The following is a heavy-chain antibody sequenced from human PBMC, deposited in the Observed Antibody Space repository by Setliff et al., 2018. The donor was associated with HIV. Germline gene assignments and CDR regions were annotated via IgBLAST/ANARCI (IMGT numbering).Heavy chain of an antibody. CDR1: GGSISSYY. Sequence: PSETLSLTCTVSGGSISSYYWSWIRQPAGKGLEWIGRIYTSGSTNYNPSLKSRVTMPVDTSKNQFSLKLSSVTAADTAVYYCARVGQQQLVLNDAFDIWGQGTMVTVSS. D-gene: IGHD6-13*01. CDR2: IYTSGST. J-gene: IGHJ3*02. V-gene: IGHV4-4*07. CDR3: ARVGQQQLVLNDAFDI.